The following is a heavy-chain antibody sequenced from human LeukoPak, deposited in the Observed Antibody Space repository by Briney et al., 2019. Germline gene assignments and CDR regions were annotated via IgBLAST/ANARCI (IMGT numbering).Heavy chain of an antibody. J-gene: IGHJ3*02. V-gene: IGHV3-23*01. CDR2: ITGSGGST. D-gene: IGHD3-22*01. CDR1: GFTFGSYA. Sequence: GGSLRLSCAASGFTFGSYAMSWVRQAPGKGLEWVSTITGSGGSTYYADSVKDRFTISRDNSKNTLYLQMNSLRAEDTAVYYCAKDLWPPYYYDSNNYHAFDIWGQGTMVTASS. CDR3: AKDLWPPYYYDSNNYHAFDI.